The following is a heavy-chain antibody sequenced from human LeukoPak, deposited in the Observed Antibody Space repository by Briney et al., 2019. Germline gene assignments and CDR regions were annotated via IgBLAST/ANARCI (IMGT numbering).Heavy chain of an antibody. CDR1: GFTFNIYL. D-gene: IGHD5-18*01. CDR2: ISYDGGFK. CDR3: ARDVAGGYSQDSDN. Sequence: GGSLRLSCAASGFTFNIYLMHWVRQAPGKGLEWVAAISYDGGFKFFADSLKGRSTISRDNSKSTLYLEINSLRSDDTAVYYCARDVAGGYSQDSDNWGQGTLVIVSS. V-gene: IGHV3-30*04. J-gene: IGHJ4*02.